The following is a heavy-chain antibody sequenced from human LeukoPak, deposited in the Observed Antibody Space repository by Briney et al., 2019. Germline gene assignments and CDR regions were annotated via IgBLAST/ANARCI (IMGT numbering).Heavy chain of an antibody. J-gene: IGHJ5*02. D-gene: IGHD3-3*01. Sequence: PSETLSLTCTVSGGSISSGGYSWSWIRQHPGKGLEWIGYIYYSGSTYYNPSLKSRVTISVDTSKNQFSLKLSSVTAADTAVYYCARDDRDPYDFWSGYQSGGFDPWGQGTRVTVSS. CDR1: GGSISSGGYS. CDR3: ARDDRDPYDFWSGYQSGGFDP. V-gene: IGHV4-31*03. CDR2: IYYSGST.